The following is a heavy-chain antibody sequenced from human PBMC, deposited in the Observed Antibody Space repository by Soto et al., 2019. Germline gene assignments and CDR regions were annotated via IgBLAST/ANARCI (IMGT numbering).Heavy chain of an antibody. D-gene: IGHD2-15*01. CDR1: GFTFSSYS. CDR2: ISSSSSYI. J-gene: IGHJ6*02. V-gene: IGHV3-21*01. CDR3: ARTPDCSGGSCYLARYYYGMDV. Sequence: EVQLVESGGGLVKPGGCLRLSCAASGFTFSSYSMNWVRQAPGKGLEWVSSISSSSSYIYYADSVKGRFTISRDNAKNSLYLQMNSLRAEDTAVYYCARTPDCSGGSCYLARYYYGMDVWGQGTTVTVSS.